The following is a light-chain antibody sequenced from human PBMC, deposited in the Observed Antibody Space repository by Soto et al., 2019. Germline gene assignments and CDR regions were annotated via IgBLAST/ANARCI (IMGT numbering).Light chain of an antibody. CDR2: RNN. CDR1: SSNIGSNN. CDR3: GGWDDSLSGPV. Sequence: QSVLTQPPSASGTPGQRVNISCSGSSSNIGSNNVYWYRQFPGTAPKLLIQRNNQRTSGVPARFSGSKSGTSASLAISGLRSEDEADYYCGGWDDSLSGPVFGGGTKLTVL. V-gene: IGLV1-47*01. J-gene: IGLJ2*01.